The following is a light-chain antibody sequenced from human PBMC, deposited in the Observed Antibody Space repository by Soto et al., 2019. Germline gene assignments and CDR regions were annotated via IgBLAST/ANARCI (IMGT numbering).Light chain of an antibody. CDR1: SSDVGGYNY. Sequence: QSALTQPASVSGSPGQSITISCTGTSSDVGGYNYVSWYQRHPGKAPKLMIYEVTSRPSGVSNRFSASKSGNTASLSISGLQAEDEADYYCSSYTSTSTYVFGAGTKVTVL. V-gene: IGLV2-14*01. CDR3: SSYTSTSTYV. J-gene: IGLJ1*01. CDR2: EVT.